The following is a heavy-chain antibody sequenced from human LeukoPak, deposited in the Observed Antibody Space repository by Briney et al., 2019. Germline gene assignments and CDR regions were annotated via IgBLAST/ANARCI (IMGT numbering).Heavy chain of an antibody. Sequence: SQTLSLTCTVSGSSISSGGYYWSWIRQHPGKGLEWIGYIYYSGSTYYNPSLKSRVTISVDTSKNQFSLKLSSVTAADTAVYYCARDTVDSSGPNVWFDPWGQGTLVTVSS. CDR1: GSSISSGGYY. CDR3: ARDTVDSSGPNVWFDP. J-gene: IGHJ5*02. V-gene: IGHV4-31*03. D-gene: IGHD3-22*01. CDR2: IYYSGST.